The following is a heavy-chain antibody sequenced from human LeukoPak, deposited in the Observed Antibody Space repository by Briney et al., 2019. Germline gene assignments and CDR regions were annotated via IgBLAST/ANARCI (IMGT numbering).Heavy chain of an antibody. J-gene: IGHJ4*02. D-gene: IGHD6-13*01. CDR1: GFSFSNSG. V-gene: IGHV3-33*03. Sequence: GRSLRLSCATSGFSFSNSGMHWVRQAPGKGLEWVAIIWYDGSEKYYADSVKGRFTISRDNAKNSLYLQMNSLRAEDTAIYYCATSTAAAGTDWGQGTLVTVSS. CDR2: IWYDGSEK. CDR3: ATSTAAAGTD.